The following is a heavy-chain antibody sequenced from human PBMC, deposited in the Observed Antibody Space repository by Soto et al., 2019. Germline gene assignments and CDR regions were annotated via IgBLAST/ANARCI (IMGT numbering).Heavy chain of an antibody. CDR3: VRSGDNYNLLDY. CDR2: SSNSGSFT. Sequence: GGSLRLSCAASGFTFSDHYMSWIRQAPGKGLEWIGYSSNSGSFTRYADSVKGRFSVSRDNAKNSLYLQINSLRGDDTATYFCVRSGDNYNLLDYWGQGTPVTVSS. V-gene: IGHV3-11*06. D-gene: IGHD1-1*01. J-gene: IGHJ4*02. CDR1: GFTFSDHY.